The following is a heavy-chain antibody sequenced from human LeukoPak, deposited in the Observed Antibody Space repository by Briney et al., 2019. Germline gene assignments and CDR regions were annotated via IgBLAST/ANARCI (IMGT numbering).Heavy chain of an antibody. CDR3: ARSAGDPHASDF. CDR2: ISYDGSNK. V-gene: IGHV3-30-3*01. Sequence: PGGSLRLSCAASGFTFSTYAMHWVRQAPGKGLEWVAVISYDGSNKYYADSVKGRFTISRDNSKNTLDLQMNSLRAEDTAVYYCARSAGDPHASDFWGQGTMVIVSS. D-gene: IGHD4-17*01. J-gene: IGHJ3*01. CDR1: GFTFSTYA.